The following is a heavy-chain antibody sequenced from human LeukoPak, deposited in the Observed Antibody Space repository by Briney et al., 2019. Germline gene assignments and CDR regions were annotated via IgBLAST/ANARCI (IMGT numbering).Heavy chain of an antibody. CDR3: ARFPFNCSGGSCYSGAEYFQH. D-gene: IGHD2-15*01. CDR2: ILPIFGTA. Sequence: ASVKVSCKASGGTFSSYAISWVRQAPGQGLEWMGGILPIFGTANYAQKFQGRVTITTDESTSTAYMELSSLRSEDTAVYYCARFPFNCSGGSCYSGAEYFQHWGQGTLVTVSS. CDR1: GGTFSSYA. J-gene: IGHJ1*01. V-gene: IGHV1-69*05.